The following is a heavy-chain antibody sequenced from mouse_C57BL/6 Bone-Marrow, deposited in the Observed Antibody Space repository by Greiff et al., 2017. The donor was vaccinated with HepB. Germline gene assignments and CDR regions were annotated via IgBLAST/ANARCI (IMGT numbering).Heavy chain of an antibody. J-gene: IGHJ2*01. Sequence: EVHLVESGPVLVKPGASVKMSCKASGYTFTDYYMNWVKQSHGKSLEWIGVINPYNGGTSYNQKFKGKATLTVDKSSSTAYMELNSLTSEDSAVYYCARSMGRDYWGQGTTLTVSS. V-gene: IGHV1-19*01. CDR3: ARSMGRDY. D-gene: IGHD4-1*01. CDR1: GYTFTDYY. CDR2: INPYNGGT.